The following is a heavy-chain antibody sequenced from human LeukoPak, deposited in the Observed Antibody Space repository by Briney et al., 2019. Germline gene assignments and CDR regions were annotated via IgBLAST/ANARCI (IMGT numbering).Heavy chain of an antibody. D-gene: IGHD6-19*01. CDR2: ISGSGTGT. CDR1: GFTFSSYA. Sequence: PGGSLRLSYAASGFTFSSYAMSWVRQAPGKGLEWVSTISGSGTGTYYADSVKGRFTISRDNSKYTLYLQMNSLRADDTAVYYCAKGGYSSGWRNYFDYWGQGTLVTVSS. CDR3: AKGGYSSGWRNYFDY. V-gene: IGHV3-23*01. J-gene: IGHJ4*02.